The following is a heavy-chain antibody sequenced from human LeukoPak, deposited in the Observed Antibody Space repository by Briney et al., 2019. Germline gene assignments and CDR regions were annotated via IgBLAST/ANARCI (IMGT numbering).Heavy chain of an antibody. V-gene: IGHV4-34*01. D-gene: IGHD4-23*01. CDR2: INHSGST. Sequence: PSETLSLTCAVYGGSFSGYYWSWTRQPPGKGLEWIGEINHSGSTNYNPSLKSRVTISVDTSKNQFSLKLSSVTAADTAVYYCARGFDYDGGRPYGMDVWGQGTTVTVSS. CDR3: ARGFDYDGGRPYGMDV. J-gene: IGHJ6*02. CDR1: GGSFSGYY.